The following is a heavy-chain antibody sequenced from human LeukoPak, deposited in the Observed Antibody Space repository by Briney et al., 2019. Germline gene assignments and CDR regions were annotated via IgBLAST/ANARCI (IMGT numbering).Heavy chain of an antibody. CDR1: GGSISSYY. Sequence: SETLSLTCTVSGGSISSYYWSWIRQPPGKGLEWIGYIYYSGSTNYNPSLKSRVTISVGTSKNQFSLKLSSVTAADTAVYYCASLSSGWYPTAEYFQHWGQGTLVTVSS. D-gene: IGHD6-19*01. V-gene: IGHV4-59*08. CDR2: IYYSGST. CDR3: ASLSSGWYPTAEYFQH. J-gene: IGHJ1*01.